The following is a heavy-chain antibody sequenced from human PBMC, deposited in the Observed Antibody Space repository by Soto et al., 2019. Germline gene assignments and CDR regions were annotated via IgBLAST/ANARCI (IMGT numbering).Heavy chain of an antibody. J-gene: IGHJ4*02. CDR1: GDSITSGGYF. D-gene: IGHD6-6*01. V-gene: IGHV4-31*03. CDR3: AREAARTLDY. CDR2: TFYRGSA. Sequence: QVLLQESGPGLVKPSQTLSLTCNVSGDSITSGGYFWSWIRQHPGKGLEWIGSTFYRGSAHYNPSLKSRVTISIDTSNNQFSLKMTSVTAADTAVYSWAREAARTLDYWGQGTLVPVSS.